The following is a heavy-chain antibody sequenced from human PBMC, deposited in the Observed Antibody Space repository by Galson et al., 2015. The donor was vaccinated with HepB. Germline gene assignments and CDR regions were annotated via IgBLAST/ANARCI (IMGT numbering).Heavy chain of an antibody. V-gene: IGHV3-74*01. J-gene: IGHJ4*02. CDR3: ARAIYGGSAIFDY. D-gene: IGHD4-23*01. CDR2: ISTDGSST. CDR1: GFTFSNYW. Sequence: SLRLSCAASGFTFSNYWMHWVRQAPGKGLVWVSRISTDGSSTTYADSVKGRFTISRDNAKNTVYLQMNSLRAEDTAVYYCARAIYGGSAIFDYWGQGTLVTVSS.